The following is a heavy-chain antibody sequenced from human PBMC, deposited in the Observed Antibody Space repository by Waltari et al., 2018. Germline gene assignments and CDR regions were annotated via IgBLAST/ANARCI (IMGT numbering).Heavy chain of an antibody. D-gene: IGHD3-16*02. V-gene: IGHV3-48*03. CDR2: IRRNGSTI. CDR3: ARGEDDYVGGSYRYSRTHSYDY. CDR1: GFTFSTYE. J-gene: IGHJ4*02. Sequence: EVQLVESGGGLVQPGGSLRLSCAASGFTFSTYEMNWVRQAPGKGLEWVSYIRRNGSTIYYADSVKGRFTISRDNAKGSLYLQMNSLRAEDTAVYYCARGEDDYVGGSYRYSRTHSYDYWGQGTLVTVSS.